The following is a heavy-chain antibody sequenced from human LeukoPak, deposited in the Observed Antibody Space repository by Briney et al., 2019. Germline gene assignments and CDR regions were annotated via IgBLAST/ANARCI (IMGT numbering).Heavy chain of an antibody. CDR1: RFTFSNYA. D-gene: IGHD4-23*01. CDR3: ARRPGGNFVDY. CDR2: ISSSGSTI. Sequence: GGSLRLSCAASRFTFSNYAMGWVRQAPGKGLEWVSSISSSGSTIYYADSVKGRFTISRDNAKNSLYLQMNSLRAEDTAIYYCARRPGGNFVDYWGQGTLVTVSS. V-gene: IGHV3-11*04. J-gene: IGHJ4*02.